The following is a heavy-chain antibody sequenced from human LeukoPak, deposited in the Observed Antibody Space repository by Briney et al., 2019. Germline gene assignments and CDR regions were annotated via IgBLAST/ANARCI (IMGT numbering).Heavy chain of an antibody. D-gene: IGHD3-22*01. Sequence: SQTLSLTCTVSGGSISSGDYYWSWLRQPPGKGLEWVAYMYYSGSTYYNPSLKSRFTMSADTSKNQLSLKLSSVTAADTAVYYCARPYYYDSRIDPWGQGILVTVSS. CDR3: ARPYYYDSRIDP. CDR2: MYYSGST. J-gene: IGHJ5*02. V-gene: IGHV4-30-4*01. CDR1: GGSISSGDYY.